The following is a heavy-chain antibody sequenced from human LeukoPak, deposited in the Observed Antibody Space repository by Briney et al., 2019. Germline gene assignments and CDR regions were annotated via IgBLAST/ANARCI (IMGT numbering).Heavy chain of an antibody. V-gene: IGHV4-34*01. CDR1: GVSFSGYC. D-gene: IGHD3-16*01. CDR3: ARAARGIGFLDY. Sequence: SETLSLTCAGYGVSFSGYCWSWIRQRPGKGREWSGEINHSGGTNYNPSLRRGATIAVDTTNNDFSLKRSSGTAADAAVYCCARAARGIGFLDYWGQGTLVTVSS. J-gene: IGHJ4*02. CDR2: INHSGGT.